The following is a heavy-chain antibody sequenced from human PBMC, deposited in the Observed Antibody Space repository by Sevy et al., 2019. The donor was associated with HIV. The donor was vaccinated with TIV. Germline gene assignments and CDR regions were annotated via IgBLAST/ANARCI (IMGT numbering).Heavy chain of an antibody. D-gene: IGHD6-13*01. V-gene: IGHV3-11*06. J-gene: IGHJ4*02. CDR1: GFTFSDYY. Sequence: GGSLRLSCVASGFTFSDYYMSWIRQAPGKGLEWVSYISSSSSYTNYADSVKGRFTISRDNAKNSLYLQMNSLRAEDTAVYYCARHPYSSSFDYWGQGTLVTVSS. CDR3: ARHPYSSSFDY. CDR2: ISSSSSYT.